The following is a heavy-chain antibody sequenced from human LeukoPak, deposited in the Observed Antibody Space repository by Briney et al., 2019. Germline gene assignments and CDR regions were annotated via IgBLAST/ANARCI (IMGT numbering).Heavy chain of an antibody. CDR3: ARVMTVENWFDP. CDR2: IVVGSGNT. CDR1: GFTFTSSA. D-gene: IGHD3-22*01. Sequence: SVKVSCKASGFTFTSSAVQWVRQARGQRLEWIGWIVVGSGNTNYAQKFQERVTITRDMSTSTAYVELSSLRSEDTAVYYCARVMTVENWFDPWGQGTLVTVSS. J-gene: IGHJ5*02. V-gene: IGHV1-58*01.